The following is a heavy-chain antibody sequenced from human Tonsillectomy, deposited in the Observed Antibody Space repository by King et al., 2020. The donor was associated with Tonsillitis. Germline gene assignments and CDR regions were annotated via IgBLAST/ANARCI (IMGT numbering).Heavy chain of an antibody. D-gene: IGHD2-21*01. CDR3: ARENEEASGDWFDP. Sequence: QLVQSGGGLVKPGRSLRLSCTASGFTFGDYAMSWFRQAPGKGLEWVGFIRNKAYGRTTEYAASVKGRFTISRDDSKSIAYLQMNSLKTEDTAVYHCARENEEASGDWFDPWGQGTLVTVSS. CDR1: GFTFGDYA. CDR2: IRNKAYGRTT. V-gene: IGHV3-49*05. J-gene: IGHJ5*02.